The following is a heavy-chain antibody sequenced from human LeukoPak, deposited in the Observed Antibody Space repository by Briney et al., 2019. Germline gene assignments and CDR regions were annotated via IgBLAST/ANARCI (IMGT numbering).Heavy chain of an antibody. Sequence: ASVKVSCKASGYTFTGYYMHWVRQAPGQGLEWMGWINPNSGGTNYAQKFQGRVTMTRDTSISTAYMELSRLRSDDTAVYYCARVGYDYVWGSYRLLYYMDVWGKGTTVTISS. D-gene: IGHD3-16*02. V-gene: IGHV1-2*02. CDR3: ARVGYDYVWGSYRLLYYMDV. J-gene: IGHJ6*03. CDR1: GYTFTGYY. CDR2: INPNSGGT.